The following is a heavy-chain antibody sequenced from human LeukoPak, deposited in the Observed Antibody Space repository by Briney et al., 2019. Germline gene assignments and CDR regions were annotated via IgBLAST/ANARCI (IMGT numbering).Heavy chain of an antibody. V-gene: IGHV3-48*03. CDR1: GFTFSSYE. CDR2: ISSSGSTI. CDR3: ARGNWFDP. Sequence: GGSLRLSCAASGFTFSSYEMNWVRQAPGKGLEWVSYISSSGSTIYYADSVKGRFTISRDNAENSLYLQMNSLTSEDTAMYYCARGNWFDPWGQGTLVTVSS. J-gene: IGHJ5*02.